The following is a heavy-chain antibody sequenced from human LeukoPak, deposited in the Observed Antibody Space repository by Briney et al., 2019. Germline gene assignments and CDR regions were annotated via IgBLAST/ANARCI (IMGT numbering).Heavy chain of an antibody. J-gene: IGHJ4*02. CDR1: GGSISSYY. D-gene: IGHD1-26*01. CDR3: VRDRELTY. Sequence: PSETLSLTCTVSGGSISSYYWSWIRQPPGKGLEWIGYIYYSGSTIYNPSLRSRVTISVDTSKNQFSLKLNSVTAADTAVYYCVRDRELTYWSQGTLVTVSS. V-gene: IGHV4-59*01. CDR2: IYYSGST.